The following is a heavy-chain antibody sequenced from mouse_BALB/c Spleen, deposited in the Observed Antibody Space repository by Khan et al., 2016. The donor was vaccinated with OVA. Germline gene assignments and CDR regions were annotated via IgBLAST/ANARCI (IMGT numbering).Heavy chain of an antibody. D-gene: IGHD1-1*01. J-gene: IGHJ2*01. Sequence: QVQLQQSGAELMTPGASVKISCKATGYTFSGYWLEWVKQRPGHGLEWIGEILPGSGSRNYNEKFKGKATFTADISSKTTYMQLSSLTSEDSAVYNCARVNYGSRDYFDYWGQGTTLTVSS. CDR3: ARVNYGSRDYFDY. CDR2: ILPGSGSR. V-gene: IGHV1-9*01. CDR1: GYTFSGYW.